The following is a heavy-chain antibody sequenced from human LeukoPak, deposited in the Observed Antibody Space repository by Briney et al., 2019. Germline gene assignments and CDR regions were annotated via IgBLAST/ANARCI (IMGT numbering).Heavy chain of an antibody. J-gene: IGHJ4*02. CDR3: ATDKRLGSWSHYFDY. D-gene: IGHD6-13*01. V-gene: IGHV3-21*01. CDR1: GFTFSSYS. Sequence: PGGSLRLSCAASGFTFSSYSMNWVRQAPGKGLEWVSSISSSSSYIYYADSVKGRFTISRDNAKNSLYLQMNSLRAEDTAVYYCATDKRLGSWSHYFDYWGQGTLVTVSS. CDR2: ISSSSSYI.